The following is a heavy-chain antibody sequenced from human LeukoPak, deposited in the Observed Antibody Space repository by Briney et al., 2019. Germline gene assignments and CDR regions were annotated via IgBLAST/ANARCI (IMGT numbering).Heavy chain of an antibody. CDR1: GGTFSSYA. CDR3: ARDHYHDSSGYFRFDH. Sequence: SVKVSCKASGGTFSSYAISWVRQAPGQGLEWMGGIIPIFGTANYAQKFQGRVTMTRDTSTSTVYMELSSLRSEDTAVYYCARDHYHDSSGYFRFDHWGQGSLVTVSS. CDR2: IIPIFGTA. D-gene: IGHD3-22*01. V-gene: IGHV1-69*05. J-gene: IGHJ4*02.